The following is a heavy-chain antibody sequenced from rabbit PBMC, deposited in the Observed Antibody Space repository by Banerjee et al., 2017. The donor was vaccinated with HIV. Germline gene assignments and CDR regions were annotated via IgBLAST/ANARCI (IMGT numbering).Heavy chain of an antibody. J-gene: IGHJ4*01. CDR2: IYNGDGST. Sequence: QSLEESGGDLVKPGASLTLTRTASGFSLSSNEMCWVRQAPGKGLEWIGCIYNGDGSTYYASWVNGRFTFSKTSSTTVTLQMTSLTAADTATYFCATNPDSSYGFFNLWGQGTLVTVS. CDR1: GFSLSSNE. D-gene: IGHD8-1*01. V-gene: IGHV1S40*01. CDR3: ATNPDSSYGFFNL.